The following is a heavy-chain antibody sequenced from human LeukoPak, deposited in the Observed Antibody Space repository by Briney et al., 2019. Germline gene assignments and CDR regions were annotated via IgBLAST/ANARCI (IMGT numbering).Heavy chain of an antibody. D-gene: IGHD3-10*01. J-gene: IGHJ3*02. CDR3: AKDPNYYGSGSYYNGPSVAFDI. CDR1: GFTLSSYG. CDR2: ISYDGSNK. V-gene: IGHV3-30*18. Sequence: GGSLRLSCAASGFTLSSYGMHWVRQAPGKGLEWVAVISYDGSNKYYADSVKGRFTISRDNSKNTLYLQMNSLRAEDTAVYYCAKDPNYYGSGSYYNGPSVAFDIWGQGTMVTVSS.